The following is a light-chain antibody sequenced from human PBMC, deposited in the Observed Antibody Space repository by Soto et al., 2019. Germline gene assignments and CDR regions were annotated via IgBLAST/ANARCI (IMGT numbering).Light chain of an antibody. Sequence: QAVVTQPPSASGTPGQRVTIYCSGSGSNIGTNTVNWYQQLPGTAPKLLIYRTDQRPAGIPDRFSGSKSGTSASLDISGLQSDDEADYYCTAWDGSLDGRVFGGGTKVTVL. CDR3: TAWDGSLDGRV. CDR2: RTD. V-gene: IGLV1-44*01. J-gene: IGLJ3*02. CDR1: GSNIGTNT.